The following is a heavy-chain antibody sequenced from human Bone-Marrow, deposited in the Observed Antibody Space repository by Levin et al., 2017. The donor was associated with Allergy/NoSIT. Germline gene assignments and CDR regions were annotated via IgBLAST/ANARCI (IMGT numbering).Heavy chain of an antibody. J-gene: IGHJ4*02. V-gene: IGHV3-30*18. Sequence: RGESLKISCAASGFTFSSYAMHWVRQGPGKGLEWVAVVSMDGNKKHFADSVKGRFTISRDNSKNTLSLQMNSLRPEDTSVYYCAKGSSTSWYFDSWGQGTLVTVSS. CDR1: GFTFSSYA. D-gene: IGHD2-2*01. CDR3: AKGSSTSWYFDS. CDR2: VSMDGNKK.